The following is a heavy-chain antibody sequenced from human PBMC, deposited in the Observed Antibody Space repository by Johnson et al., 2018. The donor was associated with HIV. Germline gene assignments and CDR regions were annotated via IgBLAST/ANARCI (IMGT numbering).Heavy chain of an antibody. V-gene: IGHV3-43D*03. J-gene: IGHJ3*02. CDR2: ISWDGGST. D-gene: IGHD3-16*01. Sequence: VQLVESGGVVVQPGGSLRLSCAASGFTFDDYAMHWVRQAPGKGLEWVSLISWDGGSTYYADSVKGRFTISRDNSKNSLYLQMNSLRAEDTALYYCAREGGSSGPDAFDIWGQGTMVTVSS. CDR1: GFTFDDYA. CDR3: AREGGSSGPDAFDI.